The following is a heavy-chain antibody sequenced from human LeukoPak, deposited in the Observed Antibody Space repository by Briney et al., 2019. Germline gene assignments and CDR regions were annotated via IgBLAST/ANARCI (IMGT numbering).Heavy chain of an antibody. CDR2: ISGSSSYI. V-gene: IGHV3-21*01. Sequence: GGSLRLSCAASGFTFSSYAMSWVRQAPGKGLEWVSAISGSSSYIYYADSVKGRFSISRDNAKNSLYLQMNSLRAEDTAVYYCARVVWDSSGYYYDYWGQGTLVTVSS. CDR1: GFTFSSYA. D-gene: IGHD3-22*01. J-gene: IGHJ4*02. CDR3: ARVVWDSSGYYYDY.